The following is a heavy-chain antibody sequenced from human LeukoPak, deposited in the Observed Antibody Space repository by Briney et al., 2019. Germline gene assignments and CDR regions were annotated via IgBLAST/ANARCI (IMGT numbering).Heavy chain of an antibody. V-gene: IGHV3-48*03. Sequence: GGSLRLSCAASGFTFSSYEMNWVRQAPGKGLEWVSYISSSGSTIYYADSVKGRFTISRDNAKNSLYLQMNSLRAEDTAVYYCARYTLYSSPFDPWGQGTLVTVSS. D-gene: IGHD6-19*01. CDR2: ISSSGSTI. J-gene: IGHJ5*02. CDR1: GFTFSSYE. CDR3: ARYTLYSSPFDP.